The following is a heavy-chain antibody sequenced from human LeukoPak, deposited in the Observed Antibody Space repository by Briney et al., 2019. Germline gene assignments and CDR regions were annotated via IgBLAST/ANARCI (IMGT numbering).Heavy chain of an antibody. Sequence: ASVKVSCKASGYTFTSYGFSWVRQAPGQGLEWMGWISAYNGNTNYAQKLQGRVTMSTDTSTSTAYMELRSLRSDDTAVYYCQGYSYNGGYFDYWGQGTLVTVSS. CDR3: QGYSYNGGYFDY. V-gene: IGHV1-18*01. D-gene: IGHD5-18*01. CDR1: GYTFTSYG. CDR2: ISAYNGNT. J-gene: IGHJ4*02.